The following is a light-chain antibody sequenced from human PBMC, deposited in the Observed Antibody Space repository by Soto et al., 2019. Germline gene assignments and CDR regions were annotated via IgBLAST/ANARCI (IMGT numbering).Light chain of an antibody. J-gene: IGKJ1*01. Sequence: DIQMTQSPSTLSASVGGRVTITCRASQSISSWLAWYQQKPGKAPKLLIYDASRLESGVPSRFSGSGSRTEFTLTISSLQPDDFATYYCQQYNSYSPSTFGQGTKVDIK. CDR1: QSISSW. CDR3: QQYNSYSPST. V-gene: IGKV1-5*01. CDR2: DAS.